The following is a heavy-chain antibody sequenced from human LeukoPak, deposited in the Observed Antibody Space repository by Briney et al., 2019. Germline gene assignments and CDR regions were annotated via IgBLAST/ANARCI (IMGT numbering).Heavy chain of an antibody. CDR1: GFTFSSYS. V-gene: IGHV3-23*01. CDR2: ISGSGGST. Sequence: GGSLRLSCAASGFTFSSYSMSWVRQAPGKGLEWVSAISGSGGSTYYADSVKGRFTISRDNSKNTLYLQMNSLRAEDTAVYYCAKVGVVFYYYYYMDVWGKGTTVTISS. J-gene: IGHJ6*03. D-gene: IGHD2-15*01. CDR3: AKVGVVFYYYYYMDV.